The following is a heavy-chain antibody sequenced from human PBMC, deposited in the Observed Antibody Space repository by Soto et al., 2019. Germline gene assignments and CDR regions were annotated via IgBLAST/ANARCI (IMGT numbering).Heavy chain of an antibody. CDR1: GGSISSGDYY. CDR3: ASYYDSSGYYGWCDY. Sequence: VQLQESGPGLVKPSQTLSLTCTVSGGSISSGDYYWIWIRQPPGKGLEWIGYIYYSGSTYYNPSLKRRINISVDPSKNQFSLKLSSVTAAATAVYYCASYYDSSGYYGWCDYWGQGTLVTVSS. D-gene: IGHD3-22*01. V-gene: IGHV4-30-4*01. CDR2: IYYSGST. J-gene: IGHJ4*02.